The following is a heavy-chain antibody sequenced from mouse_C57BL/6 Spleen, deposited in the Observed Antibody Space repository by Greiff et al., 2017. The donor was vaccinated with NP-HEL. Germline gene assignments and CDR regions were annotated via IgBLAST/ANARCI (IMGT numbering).Heavy chain of an antibody. CDR2: IDPEDGAT. V-gene: IGHV14-2*01. D-gene: IGHD2-5*01. J-gene: IGHJ2*01. Sequence: VQLKQSGAELVKPGASVKLSCTASGFNFTDYYMHWVKQRPEQGLEWIGGIDPEDGATKYAPKFKGKATLTADTSSNTAYMQLSSLTSEDTAVYDCASPATYYSNYVFDYWGQGTTLTVSS. CDR3: ASPATYYSNYVFDY. CDR1: GFNFTDYY.